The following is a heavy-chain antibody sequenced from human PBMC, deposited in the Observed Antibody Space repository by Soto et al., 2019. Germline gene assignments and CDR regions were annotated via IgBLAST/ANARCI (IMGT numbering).Heavy chain of an antibody. D-gene: IGHD1-1*01. CDR2: IYYSGST. CDR3: ARAAPWNRVFDY. CDR1: GGSISIYY. Sequence: SETLSLTCTVSGGSISIYYWSWIRQPPGKGLEWIGYIYYSGSTNYNPSLKSRVTISVDTSKNQFSLKLISVTAADTAVYYCARAAPWNRVFDYWGQGTLVTVSS. J-gene: IGHJ4*02. V-gene: IGHV4-59*01.